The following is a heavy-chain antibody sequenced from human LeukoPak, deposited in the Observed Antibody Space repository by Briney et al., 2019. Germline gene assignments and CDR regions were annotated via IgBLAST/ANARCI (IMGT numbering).Heavy chain of an antibody. CDR1: GFTFSSYA. CDR3: ARGNRRYCSGGSCYSGFFPDAFDI. J-gene: IGHJ3*02. Sequence: GGSLRLSCAASGFTFSSYAMHWVRQAPGKGLEWVAVISYDGSNKYYADSVKGRFTIPRDNSKNTLYLQMNSLRAEDTAVYYCARGNRRYCSGGSCYSGFFPDAFDIWGQGTMVTVSS. D-gene: IGHD2-15*01. V-gene: IGHV3-30*04. CDR2: ISYDGSNK.